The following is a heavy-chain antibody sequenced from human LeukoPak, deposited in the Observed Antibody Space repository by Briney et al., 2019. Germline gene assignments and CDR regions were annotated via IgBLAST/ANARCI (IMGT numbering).Heavy chain of an antibody. D-gene: IGHD6-13*01. V-gene: IGHV1-2*02. CDR3: ARRPIAAAGTITFDY. CDR1: GYTFTGYY. Sequence: ASVTVSCMASGYTFTGYYMHWVRQAPGQGLEWMGWINPNSGGTNYAQKFQGRVTMTRDTSISTAYMELSRLRSDDTAVYYCARRPIAAAGTITFDYWGQGTLVTVSS. J-gene: IGHJ4*02. CDR2: INPNSGGT.